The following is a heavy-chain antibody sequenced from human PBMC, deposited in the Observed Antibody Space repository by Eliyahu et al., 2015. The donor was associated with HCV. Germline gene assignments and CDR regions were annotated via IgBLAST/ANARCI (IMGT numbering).Heavy chain of an antibody. CDR3: ASGGGGIAVAGTGGWFDP. J-gene: IGHJ5*02. V-gene: IGHV4-59*01. Sequence: QVQLQESGPGLVKPSETLSLTCTVSGGSITTXYWSWIRQPPGKGLEWIGDFHYSGSTNYNPSXKSRVTISVDTSKNQFSLNLTSVTAADTAVYYCASGGGGIAVAGTGGWFDPWGQGTLVTVSS. CDR2: FHYSGST. CDR1: GGSITTXY. D-gene: IGHD6-19*01.